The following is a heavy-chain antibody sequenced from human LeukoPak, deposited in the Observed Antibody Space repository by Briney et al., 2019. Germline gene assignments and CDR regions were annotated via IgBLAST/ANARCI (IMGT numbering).Heavy chain of an antibody. CDR3: AKGQNYYYYYMDV. V-gene: IGHV3-20*04. Sequence: GGSLRLSCAASGFTFGDYGMSWVRQAPGKGLEWVSAISWNGGGTAYADSVKGRFTISRDNAKNSLYLQMNSLRAEDTAFYYCAKGQNYYYYYMDVWGKGTTVTVSS. CDR1: GFTFGDYG. J-gene: IGHJ6*03. CDR2: ISWNGGGT.